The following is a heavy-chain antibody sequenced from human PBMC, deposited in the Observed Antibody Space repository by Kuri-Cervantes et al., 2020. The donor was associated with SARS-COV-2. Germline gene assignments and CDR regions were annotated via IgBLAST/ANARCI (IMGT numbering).Heavy chain of an antibody. Sequence: GSLRLSCAAYGGSFSGYYWSWIRQPPGKGLEWIGEFNHSGSTNYNPSLKSRVTISVDTSKNQFSLKLSSVTAADTAVYYCARGEILWFGESYYYYYGMDVWGQGTMVTVSS. CDR2: FNHSGST. CDR3: ARGEILWFGESYYYYYGMDV. J-gene: IGHJ6*02. D-gene: IGHD3-10*01. CDR1: GGSFSGYY. V-gene: IGHV4-34*01.